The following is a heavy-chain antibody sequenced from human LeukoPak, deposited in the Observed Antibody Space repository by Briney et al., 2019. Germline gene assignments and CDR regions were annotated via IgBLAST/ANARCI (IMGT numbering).Heavy chain of an antibody. V-gene: IGHV3-30*04. CDR3: ARESIGLRYFDWSNYGMDV. D-gene: IGHD3-9*01. J-gene: IGHJ6*02. Sequence: GGSLRLSCAASGFTFSSYAMHWVRQAPGKGLEWVAVISDDGSNKYYADSVKGRFTISRDNSKNTLYLQMNSLRAEDTAVYYCARESIGLRYFDWSNYGMDVWGQGTTVTVSS. CDR2: ISDDGSNK. CDR1: GFTFSSYA.